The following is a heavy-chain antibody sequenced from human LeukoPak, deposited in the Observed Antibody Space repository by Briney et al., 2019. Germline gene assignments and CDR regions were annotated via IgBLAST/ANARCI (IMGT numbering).Heavy chain of an antibody. J-gene: IGHJ4*02. V-gene: IGHV4-39*01. CDR2: IYYSGST. CDR3: ARRMGRAQFEYFDY. D-gene: IGHD3-10*01. Sequence: SETLSLTCTVSGGSISSSSYYWGWIRQPPGKGLEWIGSIYYSGSTYYNPSLKSRVTISVDTSKNQFSLKLSSVTAADTAVYYCARRMGRAQFEYFDYWGQGTLVTVSS. CDR1: GGSISSSSYY.